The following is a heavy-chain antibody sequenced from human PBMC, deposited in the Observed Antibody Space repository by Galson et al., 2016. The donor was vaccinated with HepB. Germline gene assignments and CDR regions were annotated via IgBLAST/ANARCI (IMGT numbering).Heavy chain of an antibody. CDR3: ARDAPIGDQFYYYYGMDV. CDR1: GFIFSDYY. Sequence: SLRLSCAASGFIFSDYYMSWIRQAPGKGLEWVSYIRSGSTIYHADSVKGRFTISRDNAKNSLYLQMNSLRDEDTAVYYCARDAPIGDQFYYYYGMDVWGQGTTVTVSS. CDR2: IRSGSTI. J-gene: IGHJ6*02. D-gene: IGHD3-16*01. V-gene: IGHV3-11*04.